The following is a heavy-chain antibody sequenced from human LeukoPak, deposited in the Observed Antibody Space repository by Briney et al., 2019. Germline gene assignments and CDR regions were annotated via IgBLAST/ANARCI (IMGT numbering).Heavy chain of an antibody. CDR2: ISGSGGST. J-gene: IGHJ4*02. D-gene: IGHD3-10*01. CDR1: GFTLSSYA. CDR3: AKDLVGWFGELSPGDFDY. V-gene: IGHV3-23*01. Sequence: GGSLRLSCAASGFTLSSYAMSWVRQAPGKGLEWVSAISGSGGSTYYADSVKGRFTISRDNSKNTLYLQMNSLRAEDTAVYYCAKDLVGWFGELSPGDFDYWGQGTLVTVSS.